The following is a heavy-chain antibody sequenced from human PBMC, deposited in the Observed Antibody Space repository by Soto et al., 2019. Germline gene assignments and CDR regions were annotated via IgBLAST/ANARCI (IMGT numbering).Heavy chain of an antibody. D-gene: IGHD2-2*01. Sequence: GGSLRLSCTVSGFAFNNYGINWVRQAPGKGLEWVSSISKGDYTYYSDSVKGRFTISRDNAKNSVSLQMNTLRVEDTAVYYCAREDSIIIPAVSDFWGQGTLVTVSS. CDR3: AREDSIIIPAVSDF. CDR2: ISKGDYT. CDR1: GFAFNNYG. V-gene: IGHV3-21*01. J-gene: IGHJ4*02.